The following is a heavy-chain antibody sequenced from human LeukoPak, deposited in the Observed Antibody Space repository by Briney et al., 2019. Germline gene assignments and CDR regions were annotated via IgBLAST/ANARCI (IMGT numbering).Heavy chain of an antibody. J-gene: IGHJ4*02. V-gene: IGHV3-7*01. CDR1: GFTFSYYW. D-gene: IGHD1-26*01. Sequence: GGSLRLSCAASGFTFSYYWMSWVRQAPGKGLEWVANIKQDGSEKYYVDSVKGRFTISRDNAKNSLYLQMNSPRAEDTAVYYCTREGSQSASGSYPGNDWGQGTLVTVSS. CDR3: TREGSQSASGSYPGND. CDR2: IKQDGSEK.